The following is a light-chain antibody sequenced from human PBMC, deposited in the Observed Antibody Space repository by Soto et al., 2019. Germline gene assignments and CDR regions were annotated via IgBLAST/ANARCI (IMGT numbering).Light chain of an antibody. CDR1: QSVLYSSNNKNY. CDR2: CAS. CDR3: QQYYSTPPYT. V-gene: IGKV4-1*01. Sequence: DIVMTQSPDSLAVSLGERATINCKSSQSVLYSSNNKNYLAWYQQKPGQPPKLLIYCASTRESGVPDRFSGSGSGTDFTLTISSLHAEDVAVYYCQQYYSTPPYTFGQGTKLEIK. J-gene: IGKJ2*01.